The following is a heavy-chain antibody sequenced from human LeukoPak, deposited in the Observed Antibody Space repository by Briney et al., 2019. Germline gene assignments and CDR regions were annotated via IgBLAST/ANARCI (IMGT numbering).Heavy chain of an antibody. CDR1: GYTLTELS. CDR2: FDPEDGET. Sequence: ASVKVSCKVSGYTLTELSMHWVRQAPGKGLEWMGGFDPEDGETIYAQKFQGRVIMTEDTSTDTAYMELSSLRSEDTAVYYCATGRETPDAFDIWGQGTMVTVSS. D-gene: IGHD1-26*01. CDR3: ATGRETPDAFDI. V-gene: IGHV1-24*01. J-gene: IGHJ3*02.